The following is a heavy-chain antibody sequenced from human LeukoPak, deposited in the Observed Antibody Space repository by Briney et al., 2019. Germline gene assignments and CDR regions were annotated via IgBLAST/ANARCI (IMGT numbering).Heavy chain of an antibody. V-gene: IGHV3-48*01. CDR2: ISSSSSTI. Sequence: PGGSLRLSCVASGFTFDTYSMNWIRQAPGKGLEWVSYISSSSSTIYYADSVKGRFTISRDNSKNTLYLQMNSLRAEDTAIYYCARGDILSTYYDQPFLDSWGQGTLVTVSS. J-gene: IGHJ4*02. D-gene: IGHD3-9*01. CDR3: ARGDILSTYYDQPFLDS. CDR1: GFTFDTYS.